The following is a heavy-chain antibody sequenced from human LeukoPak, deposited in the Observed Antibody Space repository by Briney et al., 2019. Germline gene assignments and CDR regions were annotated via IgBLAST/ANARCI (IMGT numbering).Heavy chain of an antibody. CDR2: IYYSGST. D-gene: IGHD2-21*02. CDR3: ARAKGFNVVVTANWYFDL. V-gene: IGHV4-59*01. CDR1: GSSISSYY. J-gene: IGHJ2*01. Sequence: PSETLSLTCTVSGSSISSYYWSWIRQPPGKGLEWIGYIYYSGSTNYNPSLKSRVTISVDTSKNQFSLKLSSVTAADTAVYYCARAKGFNVVVTANWYFDLWGRGTLVTVSS.